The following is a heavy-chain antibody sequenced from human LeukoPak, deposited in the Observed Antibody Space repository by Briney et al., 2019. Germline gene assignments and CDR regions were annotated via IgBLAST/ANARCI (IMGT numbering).Heavy chain of an antibody. CDR3: TRGPIQLWIHNAMDV. CDR1: GFTFCDYA. CDR2: IRSKAYGGTI. J-gene: IGHJ6*02. Sequence: PGRSLRLSCTTSGFTFCDYAMSWVRQAPGKGLEWVGFIRSKAYGGTIEYAASVKGRFTISRDDSKSIAYLQMNSLKIEDTALYYCTRGPIQLWIHNAMDVWGQGTTVTVSS. D-gene: IGHD5-18*01. V-gene: IGHV3-49*04.